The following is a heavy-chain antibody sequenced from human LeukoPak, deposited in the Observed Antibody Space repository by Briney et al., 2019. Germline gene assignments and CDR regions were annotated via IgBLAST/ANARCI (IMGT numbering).Heavy chain of an antibody. CDR2: TWYDGSNK. Sequence: GGSLRLSCAASGFIFSSYGMHWVRQAPGEGLEWVAVTWYDGSNKYYADAVKGRFTIPRDNSKNTLYLQMNSLRAEDTAVYFCARDHGDYSGKDYWGQGTLVTVSS. D-gene: IGHD4-17*01. V-gene: IGHV3-33*01. CDR1: GFIFSSYG. CDR3: ARDHGDYSGKDY. J-gene: IGHJ4*02.